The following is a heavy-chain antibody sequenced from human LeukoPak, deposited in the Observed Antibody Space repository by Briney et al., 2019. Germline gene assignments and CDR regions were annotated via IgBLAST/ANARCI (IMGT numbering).Heavy chain of an antibody. CDR2: ISYDGSNK. V-gene: IGHV3-30*14. CDR3: ARAFSHYYDSSGYLLVRDPKRMDAFDI. D-gene: IGHD3-22*01. J-gene: IGHJ3*02. Sequence: GRSLRLSCAASGFTFSSYAMHWVRQAPGKGLEWVAVISYDGSNKYYADSVKGRFTISRDNSKNTLYLQMNSLRAEDTAVYYCARAFSHYYDSSGYLLVRDPKRMDAFDIWGQGTMVTVSS. CDR1: GFTFSSYA.